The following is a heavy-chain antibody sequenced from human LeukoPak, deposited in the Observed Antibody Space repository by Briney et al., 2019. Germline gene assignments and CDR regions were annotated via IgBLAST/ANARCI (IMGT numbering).Heavy chain of an antibody. CDR3: AILPGYSSSWYEVDY. J-gene: IGHJ4*02. D-gene: IGHD6-13*01. V-gene: IGHV3-23*01. Sequence: TGGSLRLSCAASGFTFSSYAMSWVRQAPGKGLEWVSGISGSGGSTYYADSVKGRFTISRDNSKNTLYLQMNSPRAEDTAVYYCAILPGYSSSWYEVDYWGQGTLVTVSS. CDR2: ISGSGGST. CDR1: GFTFSSYA.